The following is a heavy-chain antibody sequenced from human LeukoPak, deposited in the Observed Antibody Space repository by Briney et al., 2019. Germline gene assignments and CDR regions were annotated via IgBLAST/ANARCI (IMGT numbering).Heavy chain of an antibody. CDR2: ISGSGGST. CDR1: GFTFSSYA. D-gene: IGHD3-10*01. CDR3: AKGTARGMVSRY. J-gene: IGHJ4*02. Sequence: PGGSLRLSCAASGFTFSSYAMSWVRQAPGKWLEWVSAISGSGGSTYYADSVKGRFTISRDNSKNTLYLQMNSLRAEDTAVYYCAKGTARGMVSRYWGQGTLVTVSS. V-gene: IGHV3-23*01.